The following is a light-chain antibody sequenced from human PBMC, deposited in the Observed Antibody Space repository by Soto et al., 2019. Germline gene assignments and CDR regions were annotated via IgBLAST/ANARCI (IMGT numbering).Light chain of an antibody. V-gene: IGLV2-23*01. CDR3: CSYAAGDSAV. J-gene: IGLJ7*01. Sequence: QLVLTQPASVSGSPGQSITISCTGTSSDVGSYNLVSWYQQHPGKAPKLMIFEGSKRPSGVSNRFSGSKSGNTASLTISGLQAEDEADYYCCSYAAGDSAVFGGGTKLTVL. CDR2: EGS. CDR1: SSDVGSYNL.